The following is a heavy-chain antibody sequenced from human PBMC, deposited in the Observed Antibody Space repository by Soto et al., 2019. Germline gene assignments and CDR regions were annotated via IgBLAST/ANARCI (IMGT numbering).Heavy chain of an antibody. CDR1: GFTFSSYS. Sequence: PGGSLRLSCAASGFTFSSYSMNWVRQAPGKGLEWVSYISSSSSTIYYADSVKGRFTISRDNAKNSLYLQMNSLRAEDTAVYYCARDRARITIFGGYMDVWGNGTTVTVSS. J-gene: IGHJ6*03. CDR2: ISSSSSTI. CDR3: ARDRARITIFGGYMDV. V-gene: IGHV3-48*01. D-gene: IGHD3-3*01.